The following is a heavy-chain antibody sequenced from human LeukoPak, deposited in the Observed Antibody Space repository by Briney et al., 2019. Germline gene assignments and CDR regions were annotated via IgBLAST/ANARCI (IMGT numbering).Heavy chain of an antibody. D-gene: IGHD3-10*01. J-gene: IGHJ4*02. Sequence: GGSLRLSCAASGFTFSNYGMSWVRQAPGKGLEWVSAITATSSSTHDADSVQGRFTISRDNSKNTLYLQMNSLRAEDTAVYYCAKSPTYRGVIISLGYWGQGTLVTVSS. V-gene: IGHV3-23*01. CDR3: AKSPTYRGVIISLGY. CDR2: ITATSSST. CDR1: GFTFSNYG.